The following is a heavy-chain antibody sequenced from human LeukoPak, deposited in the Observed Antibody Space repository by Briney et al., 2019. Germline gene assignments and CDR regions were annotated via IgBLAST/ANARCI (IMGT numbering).Heavy chain of an antibody. V-gene: IGHV1-18*01. Sequence: ASVKVSCKASGYTFTSYGISWVRQAPGQGLEWMGWISAYNGITNYAQKLQGRVTMTTDTSTSTAYMELRSLRSDDTAMYYCARDSTNPRGYYYDSSGYPPDYWGQGTLVTVSS. D-gene: IGHD3-22*01. CDR3: ARDSTNPRGYYYDSSGYPPDY. CDR2: ISAYNGIT. J-gene: IGHJ4*02. CDR1: GYTFTSYG.